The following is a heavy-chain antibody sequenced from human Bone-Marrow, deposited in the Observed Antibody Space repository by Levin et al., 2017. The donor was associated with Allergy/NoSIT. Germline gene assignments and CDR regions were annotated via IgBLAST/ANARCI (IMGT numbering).Heavy chain of an antibody. Sequence: GESLKISCKASGYTFTGYYMHWVRQAPGQGLEWMGWINPNSGGTNYAQKFQGRVTMTRDTSISTAYMELSRLRSDDTAVYYCARDGVGQWLVRRWFDPWGQGTLVTVSS. V-gene: IGHV1-2*02. CDR2: INPNSGGT. CDR3: ARDGVGQWLVRRWFDP. J-gene: IGHJ5*02. CDR1: GYTFTGYY. D-gene: IGHD6-19*01.